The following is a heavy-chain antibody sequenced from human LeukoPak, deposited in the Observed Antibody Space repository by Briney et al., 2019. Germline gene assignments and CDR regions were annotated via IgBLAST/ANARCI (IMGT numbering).Heavy chain of an antibody. CDR1: GFIFSNYN. CDR3: ARDTCGRDCYGLFDP. CDR2: ISSSSSYI. J-gene: IGHJ5*02. V-gene: IGHV3-21*01. D-gene: IGHD2-21*02. Sequence: SGGSLRLSCAASGFIFSNYNMNWVRQAPGKGLEWVSSISSSSSYIYYADSLKGRFNISRDNAKNSLFLQMNSLRAEDTAVYYCARDTCGRDCYGLFDPWGQGTLVTVSS.